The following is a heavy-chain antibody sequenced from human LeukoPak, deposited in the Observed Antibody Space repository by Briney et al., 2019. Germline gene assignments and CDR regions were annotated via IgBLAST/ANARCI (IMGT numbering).Heavy chain of an antibody. CDR3: ASVRGIYGSGTYRDY. CDR2: MHPNSGNT. D-gene: IGHD3-10*01. V-gene: IGHV1-8*01. CDR1: GYTFTSYD. J-gene: IGHJ4*02. Sequence: GASVKVSCKASGYTFTSYDINWVRQATGQGLEWMGWMHPNSGNTGYAQNFQGRVTMTRNTSISTAYMELSSLRSEDTAVYYCASVRGIYGSGTYRDYRGQGTLVTVSS.